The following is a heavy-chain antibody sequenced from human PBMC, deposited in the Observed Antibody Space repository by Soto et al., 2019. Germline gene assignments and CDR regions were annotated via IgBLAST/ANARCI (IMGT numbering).Heavy chain of an antibody. D-gene: IGHD3-10*01. CDR3: ARYGRRDRSPTFAY. Sequence: ASVKVSCKASGYTFTSYAMHWVRQAPGQRLEWMGWINAGNGNTKYSQKFQGRVTITRDKSASTAYMELSSLRSEDTAVYYCARYGRRDRSPTFAYWAQGTLVPVS. CDR2: INAGNGNT. CDR1: GYTFTSYA. J-gene: IGHJ4*02. V-gene: IGHV1-3*01.